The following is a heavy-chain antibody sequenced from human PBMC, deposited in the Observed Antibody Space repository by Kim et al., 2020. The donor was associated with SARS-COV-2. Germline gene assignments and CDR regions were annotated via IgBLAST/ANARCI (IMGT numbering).Heavy chain of an antibody. CDR1: GFTFSSYG. V-gene: IGHV3-30*18. CDR3: AKRGADSSGYYYYYYGMDV. J-gene: IGHJ6*02. Sequence: GGSLRLSCAASGFTFSSYGMHWVRQAPGKGLEWVAVISYDGSNKYYADSVKGRFTISRDNSKNTLYLQMNSLRAEDTAVYYCAKRGADSSGYYYYYYGMDVWGQGPTVTVSS. CDR2: ISYDGSNK. D-gene: IGHD3-22*01.